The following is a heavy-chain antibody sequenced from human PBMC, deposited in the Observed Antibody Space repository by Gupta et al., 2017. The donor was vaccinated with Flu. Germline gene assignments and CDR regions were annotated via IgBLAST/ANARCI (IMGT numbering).Heavy chain of an antibody. CDR1: GFTFSDYE. J-gene: IGHJ4*02. CDR3: ARGHWDS. CDR2: ISSVAAT. Sequence: EVQLVESGGGLVQPGGSLRLSCLGSGFTFSDYEMNWVRVAPGKGLEWVSFISSVAATYYTDSVKGRFTTSRDNAKNAVYLQMNSLRAEDTAFYYCARGHWDSWGQGTLVTVSS. V-gene: IGHV3-48*03.